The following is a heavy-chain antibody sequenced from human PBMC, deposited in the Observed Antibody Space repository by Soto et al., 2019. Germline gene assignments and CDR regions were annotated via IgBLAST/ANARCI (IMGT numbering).Heavy chain of an antibody. V-gene: IGHV3-15*07. CDR3: MAKDTN. Sequence: GGSLRLSCAASGFTFSNAWMNWVRQAPGGGLEWVGLIKSKTDGETTDYAAPVKDRIFISRDDSKNTLYLQMYSLKTEDTAVYYCMAKDTNWGQGTLVTVSS. CDR1: GFTFSNAW. CDR2: IKSKTDGETT. D-gene: IGHD2-8*01. J-gene: IGHJ4*02.